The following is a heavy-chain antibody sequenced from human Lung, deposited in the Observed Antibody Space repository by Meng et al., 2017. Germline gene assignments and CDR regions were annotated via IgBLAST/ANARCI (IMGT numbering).Heavy chain of an antibody. CDR1: GFSLSTSGVG. CDR3: AHASYYYDSSGYKFFDY. V-gene: IGHV2-5*02. CDR2: IYWDDDK. J-gene: IGHJ4*02. Sequence: IPLKESGPTLVKPTQTLTLTCTFSGFSLSTSGVGVGWIRQPPGKALEWLALIYWDDDKRYSPSLKSRLTITKDTSKNQVVLTMTNMDPVDTATYYCAHASYYYDSSGYKFFDYWGQGTLVTVSS. D-gene: IGHD3-22*01.